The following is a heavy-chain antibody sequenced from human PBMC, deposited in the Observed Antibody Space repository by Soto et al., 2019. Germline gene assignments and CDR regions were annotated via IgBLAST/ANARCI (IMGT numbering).Heavy chain of an antibody. J-gene: IGHJ4*02. CDR3: AHRPSYCSGGSCYSGFDY. Sequence: SGPYAGEPTQTLTLTCTFSGFSLSTSGVGVGWIRQPPGKALEWLALIYWDDDKRYSPSLKSRLTITKDTSKNQVVLTMTNMDPVDTATYYCAHRPSYCSGGSCYSGFDYWGQGTLVTVSS. CDR2: IYWDDDK. V-gene: IGHV2-5*02. CDR1: GFSLSTSGVG. D-gene: IGHD2-15*01.